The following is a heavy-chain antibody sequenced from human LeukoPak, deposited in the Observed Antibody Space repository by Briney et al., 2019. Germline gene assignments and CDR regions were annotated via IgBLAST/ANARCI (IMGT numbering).Heavy chain of an antibody. V-gene: IGHV1-69*01. CDR2: IVPIFGTA. CDR1: GGTFSSYA. J-gene: IGHJ3*02. Sequence: SVKVSCKXSGGTFSSYAISWVRQAPGQGLEWMGGIVPIFGTANYAQKFQGRVTITADESTSTAYMELSSLRSEDTAVYYCARGHWDIVVVPAALQAFDIWGQGTVVTVSS. D-gene: IGHD2-2*01. CDR3: ARGHWDIVVVPAALQAFDI.